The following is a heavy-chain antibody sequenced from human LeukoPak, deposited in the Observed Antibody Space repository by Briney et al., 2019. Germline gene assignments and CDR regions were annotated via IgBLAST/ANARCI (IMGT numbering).Heavy chain of an antibody. Sequence: PMASVKVSCKASGYTFTSYDINWVRQAPGQGLEWIGWINPNSGGTNYAQKFQGRVTMTRDTSISTAYMELSRLRSDDTAVYYCARDQGSGWYAAEYWGQGTLVTVSS. J-gene: IGHJ4*02. V-gene: IGHV1-2*02. CDR2: INPNSGGT. CDR3: ARDQGSGWYAAEY. D-gene: IGHD6-19*01. CDR1: GYTFTSYD.